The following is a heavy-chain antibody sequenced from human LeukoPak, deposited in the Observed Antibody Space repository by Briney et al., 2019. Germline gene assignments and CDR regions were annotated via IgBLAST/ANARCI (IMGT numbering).Heavy chain of an antibody. J-gene: IGHJ4*02. CDR1: GFTFSSYA. CDR2: ISYDGSNK. D-gene: IGHD3-22*01. V-gene: IGHV3-30-3*01. CDR3: ARVADSSGYYYFDY. Sequence: GGSLRLSCAASGFTFSSYAMPWVRQAPGKGLEWVAVISYDGSNKYYADSVKGRFTISRDNSKNTLFLQMNSLRADDTAVYYCARVADSSGYYYFDYWGQGTLVTVSS.